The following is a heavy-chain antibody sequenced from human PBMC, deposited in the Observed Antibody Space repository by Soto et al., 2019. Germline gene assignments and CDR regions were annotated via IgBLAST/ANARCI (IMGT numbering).Heavy chain of an antibody. CDR2: IYYSGST. J-gene: IGHJ4*02. D-gene: IGHD2-15*01. CDR3: AREGSGGTSEGLDY. V-gene: IGHV4-61*01. Sequence: SETLSLTCTVSGGCVSSGSYYWSWIRQPPGKGLEWIGYIYYSGSTNYNPSLKSRVTISVDTSKNQFSLKLSSVTAADTAVYYCAREGSGGTSEGLDYSGKGPLINVSS. CDR1: GGCVSSGSYY.